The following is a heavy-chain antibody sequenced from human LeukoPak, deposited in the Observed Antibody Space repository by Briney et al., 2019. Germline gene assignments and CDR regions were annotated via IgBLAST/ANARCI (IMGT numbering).Heavy chain of an antibody. CDR3: ARASTIFGPVIDL. Sequence: SETLSLTCTVSGVSISTYSWSWIRQPPGKGLEWIGYISYSGSTSYNPSLRSRVTISVDTSKNQFSLNLRSVTAADTGVYYCARASTIFGPVIDLWGQGTPVIVSS. V-gene: IGHV4-59*01. J-gene: IGHJ5*02. CDR2: ISYSGST. CDR1: GVSISTYS. D-gene: IGHD3-3*01.